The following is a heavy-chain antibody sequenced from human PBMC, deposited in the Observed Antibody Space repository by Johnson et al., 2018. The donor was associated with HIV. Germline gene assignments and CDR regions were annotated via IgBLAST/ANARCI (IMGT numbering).Heavy chain of an antibody. CDR3: ARERVGDAFDI. Sequence: QVQLVESGGGWVKPGGSLRLSCEASRFTFSDYYMTWIRQAPGKGLQWFSIIHKGRFTISRDTAKNDLDLQMHSPIREDTALYYWARERVGDAFDIWGQGTMVTVSS. V-gene: IGHV3-11*06. CDR1: RFTFSDYY. D-gene: IGHD1-26*01. J-gene: IGHJ3*02.